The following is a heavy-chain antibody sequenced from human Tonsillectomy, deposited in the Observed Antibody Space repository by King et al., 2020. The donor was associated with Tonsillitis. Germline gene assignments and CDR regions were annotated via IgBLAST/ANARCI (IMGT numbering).Heavy chain of an antibody. CDR2: IYYNVNT. D-gene: IGHD2-8*01. V-gene: IGHV4-39*01. J-gene: IGHJ3*02. Sequence: QLQESGPGLVKPSEALSLTCTVSGDSITSSYYYWVWIRQPPGKGLEWIGSIYYNVNTYYNPPLKSRVTMSVDPSNNQFSLRLRSVTAADTALYYCAKQGKIIPAVYDGIDIWGHGTMVTVSS. CDR3: AKQGKIIPAVYDGIDI. CDR1: GDSITSSYYY.